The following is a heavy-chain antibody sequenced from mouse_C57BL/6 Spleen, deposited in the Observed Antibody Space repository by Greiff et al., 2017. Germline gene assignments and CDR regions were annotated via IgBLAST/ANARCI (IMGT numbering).Heavy chain of an antibody. J-gene: IGHJ3*01. CDR2: IWSGGST. V-gene: IGHV2-2*01. CDR3: TRNGEYDGYYTWFAY. D-gene: IGHD2-3*01. Sequence: QVQLQQSGPGLVQPSQSLSITCTVSGFSLTSYGVHWVRQSPGKGLEWLGVIWSGGSTDYNAAFISRLSISKDNSKSQVFFKMNSLQADDTAIYYCTRNGEYDGYYTWFAYWGQGTLVTVSA. CDR1: GFSLTSYG.